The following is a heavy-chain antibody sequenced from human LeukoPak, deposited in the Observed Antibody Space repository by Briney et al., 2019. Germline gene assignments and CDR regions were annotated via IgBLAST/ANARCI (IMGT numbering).Heavy chain of an antibody. V-gene: IGHV1-2*02. CDR1: GYTFTGYY. CDR3: ARVLSRITMVRGVIGY. J-gene: IGHJ4*02. D-gene: IGHD3-10*01. Sequence: ASVKVSCKASGYTFTGYYMHWVRQAPGQGLEWMGWINPNSGGTNYAQKFQGRVTMTRDTSISTAYMELSRLRSDDTAVYYCARVLSRITMVRGVIGYWGQGPLVTVSS. CDR2: INPNSGGT.